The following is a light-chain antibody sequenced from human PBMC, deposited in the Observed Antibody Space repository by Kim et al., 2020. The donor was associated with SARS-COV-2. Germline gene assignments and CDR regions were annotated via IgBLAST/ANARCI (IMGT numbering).Light chain of an antibody. CDR2: DAS. CDR1: QSVRSW. J-gene: IGKJ1*01. CDR3: QQYQSYWT. Sequence: AASVGDRVTIRCRASQSVRSWLAWYQQRPGKAPKLLIYDASSLEGGVPSRFSGSGSGTEFTLTISSLQPDDFATYHCQQYQSYWTFGQGTKVDIK. V-gene: IGKV1-5*01.